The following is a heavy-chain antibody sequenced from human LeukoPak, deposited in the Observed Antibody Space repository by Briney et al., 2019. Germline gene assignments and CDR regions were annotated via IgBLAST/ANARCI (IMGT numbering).Heavy chain of an antibody. V-gene: IGHV4-59*02. J-gene: IGHJ6*03. CDR2: FHDGGST. CDR1: GGSVSSYY. Sequence: SETLSLTCSVSGGSVSSYYWSWIRQPPGKGLEWIGFFHDGGSTVYNPSFKSRVTISVDTSKNQFSLKLSSVTAADTAVYYCARGYCSGGSCYSYYYYNYMDVWGKGTTVTVSS. CDR3: ARGYCSGGSCYSYYYYNYMDV. D-gene: IGHD2-15*01.